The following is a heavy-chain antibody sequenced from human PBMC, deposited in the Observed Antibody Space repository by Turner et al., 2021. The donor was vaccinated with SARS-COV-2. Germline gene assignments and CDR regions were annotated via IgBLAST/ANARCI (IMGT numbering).Heavy chain of an antibody. D-gene: IGHD6-19*01. CDR2: IGSRGRTM. Sequence: EVQLVESGGGLVQPGGSLRLSFAASGFTSSIYEMNWVRQAPGKGLEWVSYIGSRGRTMYYADSVKGRFTISRDNAKNSLYLQMNSLRAEDTAVYYCARVARGNSGWYYFDYWGQGTLVTVSS. CDR3: ARVARGNSGWYYFDY. J-gene: IGHJ4*02. V-gene: IGHV3-48*03. CDR1: GFTSSIYE.